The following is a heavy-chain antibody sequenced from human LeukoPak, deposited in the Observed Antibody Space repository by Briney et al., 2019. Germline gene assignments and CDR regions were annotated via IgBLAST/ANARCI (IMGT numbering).Heavy chain of an antibody. V-gene: IGHV3-7*01. J-gene: IGHJ4*02. D-gene: IGHD6-19*01. CDR2: IKYDESEK. Sequence: GGSLRVSCAASGFTFSNYWMTWVRQASGKGLEWVANIKYDESEKNYVDSVKGRFTISRDNAKNSLYLQMNSLRVEDTAVYYCARSTGWYPDYWGQGNLVTVSS. CDR1: GFTFSNYW. CDR3: ARSTGWYPDY.